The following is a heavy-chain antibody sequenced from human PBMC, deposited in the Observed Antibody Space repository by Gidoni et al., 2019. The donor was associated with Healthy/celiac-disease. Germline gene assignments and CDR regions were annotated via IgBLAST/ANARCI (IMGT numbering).Heavy chain of an antibody. Sequence: EVQLVESGGGLVQPGRSLRLSCAASGFTFDDYAMHWVRQAPGKGLECVSGISWNSGSIGYADSVKGRFTISRDNAKNSLYLQMNSLRSEDTALYYCAKDIVAARDEALFDYWGQGTLVTVSS. CDR1: GFTFDDYA. V-gene: IGHV3-9*01. D-gene: IGHD6-6*01. CDR3: AKDIVAARDEALFDY. CDR2: ISWNSGSI. J-gene: IGHJ4*02.